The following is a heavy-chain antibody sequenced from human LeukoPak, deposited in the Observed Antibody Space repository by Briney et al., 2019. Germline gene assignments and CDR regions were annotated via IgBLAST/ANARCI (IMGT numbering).Heavy chain of an antibody. V-gene: IGHV4-34*01. CDR1: GGSFSGYY. D-gene: IGHD3-22*01. Sequence: LETLSLTCAVYGGSFSGYYWSWIRQPPGKGLEWIGEINHSGSTNYNPSLKSRVTISVDTSKNQFSLKLSSVTAADTAVYYCARGPEVMDRNYYDRSGYYDYWGQGTLVTVSS. J-gene: IGHJ4*02. CDR2: INHSGST. CDR3: ARGPEVMDRNYYDRSGYYDY.